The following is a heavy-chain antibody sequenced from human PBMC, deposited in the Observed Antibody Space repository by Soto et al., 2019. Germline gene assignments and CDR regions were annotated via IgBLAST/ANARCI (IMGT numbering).Heavy chain of an antibody. V-gene: IGHV1-8*01. Sequence: ASVNVSCKASGYTFTSYDINWVRQATGQGLEWMGWMNPNSGNTGYAQKFQGRVTMTRXXXXXXAXMXLXSXRSEXTAVYYCARARGYSDLGDPSGQGTLDIVSS. CDR3: ARARGYSDLGDP. J-gene: IGHJ5*02. CDR2: MNPNSGNT. CDR1: GYTFTSYD. D-gene: IGHD5-18*01.